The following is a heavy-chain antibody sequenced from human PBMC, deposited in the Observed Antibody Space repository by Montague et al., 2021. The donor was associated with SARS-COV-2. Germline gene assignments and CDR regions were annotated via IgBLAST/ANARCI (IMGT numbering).Heavy chain of an antibody. Sequence: SETLSLTCGVYGGSFGDDHWSWIRRPPGKGLEWIGDIKQSGSTNYNPSLKSRVTISVDTSKNQFSLKLTSVTAADTAVYFCARGHLSVSMIVVVFTSASYYCDYWGQGAQVTVSS. CDR3: ARGHLSVSMIVVVFTSASYYCDY. CDR1: GGSFGDDH. J-gene: IGHJ4*02. D-gene: IGHD3-22*01. CDR2: IKQSGST. V-gene: IGHV4-34*01.